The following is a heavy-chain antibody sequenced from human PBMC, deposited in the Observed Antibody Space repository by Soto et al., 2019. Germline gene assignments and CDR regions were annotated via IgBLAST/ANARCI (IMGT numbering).Heavy chain of an antibody. CDR3: ARTRSAWSDFHYYSLDV. CDR1: GFTFNSYG. D-gene: IGHD1-26*01. J-gene: IGHJ6*02. Sequence: GGALRLSCAASGFTFNSYGMHWVRQGPGNGLEWVAFISYDSTKTYYADSVKGRFTISRDNSNSALYVQMNSLTGEDTAVYYCARTRSAWSDFHYYSLDVWGQGTTVTVSS. CDR2: ISYDSTKT. V-gene: IGHV3-30*03.